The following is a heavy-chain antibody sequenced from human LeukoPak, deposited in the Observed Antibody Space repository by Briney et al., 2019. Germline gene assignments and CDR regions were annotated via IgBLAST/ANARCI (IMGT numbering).Heavy chain of an antibody. V-gene: IGHV4-59*01. D-gene: IGHD3-10*01. CDR3: ARGDYYGSGSYYIGY. CDR2: IYYSGST. J-gene: IGHJ4*02. CDR1: GGSISSYY. Sequence: SETLSLTCTVSGGSISSYYWSWIRQPPGKGLEWIGYIYYSGSTNYNPSLKSRVTISVDTSKNQFSLKLSSVTAADTAVYHCARGDYYGSGSYYIGYWGQGTLVTVSS.